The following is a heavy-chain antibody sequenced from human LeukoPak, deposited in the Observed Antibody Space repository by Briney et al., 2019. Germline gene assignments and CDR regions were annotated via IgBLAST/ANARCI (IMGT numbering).Heavy chain of an antibody. CDR3: AREYYDTSGSKYASDI. D-gene: IGHD3-22*01. J-gene: IGHJ3*02. CDR1: GYTLTDYY. CDR2: IDPDSGGT. Sequence: ASVKVSCRASGYTLTDYYMHWVRQAPGQGLEWMGCIDPDSGGTKSAQRFQGRVTMTRDTSITTAYMELIMLRSDDTAVYYCAREYYDTSGSKYASDIWGQGTTVTVSS. V-gene: IGHV1-2*02.